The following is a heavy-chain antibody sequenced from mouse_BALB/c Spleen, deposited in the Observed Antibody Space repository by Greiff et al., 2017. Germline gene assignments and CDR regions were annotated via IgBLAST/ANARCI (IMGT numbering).Heavy chain of an antibody. CDR2: IWAGGST. Sequence: VMLVESGPGLVAPSQSLSITCTVSGFSLTSYGVHWVRQPPGKGLEWLGVIWAGGSTNYNSALMSRLSISKDNSKSQVFLKMNSLQTDDTAMYYCARDPITTVVATHFDYWGQGTTLTVSS. CDR3: ARDPITTVVATHFDY. CDR1: GFSLTSYG. D-gene: IGHD1-1*01. J-gene: IGHJ2*01. V-gene: IGHV2-9*02.